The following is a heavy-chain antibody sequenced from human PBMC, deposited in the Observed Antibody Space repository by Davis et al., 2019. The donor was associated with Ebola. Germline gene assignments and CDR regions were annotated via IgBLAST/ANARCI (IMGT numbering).Heavy chain of an antibody. CDR2: IYHSGST. D-gene: IGHD2-2*01. CDR1: GGSISSGGYS. CDR3: ARGQYCSSTSCSLGGSSWFSYGAFDI. V-gene: IGHV4-30-2*01. J-gene: IGHJ3*02. Sequence: PSETLSLTCAVSGGSISSGGYSWSWIRQPPGKGLEWIGYIYHSGSTYYDPSLKSRVTISVDRSKNQFSLKLSSVTAADTAVYYCARGQYCSSTSCSLGGSSWFSYGAFDIWGQGTMVTVSS.